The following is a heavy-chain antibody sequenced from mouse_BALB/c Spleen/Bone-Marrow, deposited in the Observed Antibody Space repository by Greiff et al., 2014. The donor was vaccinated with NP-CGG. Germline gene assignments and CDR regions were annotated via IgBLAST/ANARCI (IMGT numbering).Heavy chain of an antibody. CDR2: INSNGDSI. CDR3: VRGVDLQSWFAY. V-gene: IGHV5-6-3*01. CDR1: GFTSSNYG. J-gene: IGHJ3*01. Sequence: EVKLVESGGGLVQPGGSLKLSCAASGFTSSNYGMSWVRQTPDKRLELVANINSNGDSIYYPDSVKGRFTISRDNAKNTLSLQMSSLKSEDTAMYHCVRGVDLQSWFAYWGQGTLVTVSA.